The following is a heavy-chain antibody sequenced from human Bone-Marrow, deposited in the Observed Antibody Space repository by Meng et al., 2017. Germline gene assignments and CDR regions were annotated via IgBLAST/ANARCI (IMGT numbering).Heavy chain of an antibody. CDR3: ARAAYDIWSGYAP. CDR2: IYHDGST. Sequence: VQLQESGQGLVNPSGPLPLTCAFSGASISSSHWWGWFRQPPGKGLEWIGEIYHDGSTNYTPSLKSRVTISVDKSKNQFSLKLSSVTAADTAVYYCARAAYDIWSGYAPWGQGSLVTVSS. D-gene: IGHD3-3*01. V-gene: IGHV4-4*02. CDR1: GASISSSHW. J-gene: IGHJ5*02.